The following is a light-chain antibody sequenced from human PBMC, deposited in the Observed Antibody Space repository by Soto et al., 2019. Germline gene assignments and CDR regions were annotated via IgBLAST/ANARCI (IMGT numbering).Light chain of an antibody. Sequence: QSVLTQPPSASGTPGQRVTISCSGSSSNIGSNYVYWYQQLPGTAPKLLVFDDNQRPSGVPDRFSDSKSGTSASLAISGLRSEDEADYYCAAWDNSLSGRVFGGGTQLNRP. CDR1: SSNIGSNY. CDR2: DDN. V-gene: IGLV1-47*02. J-gene: IGLJ3*02. CDR3: AAWDNSLSGRV.